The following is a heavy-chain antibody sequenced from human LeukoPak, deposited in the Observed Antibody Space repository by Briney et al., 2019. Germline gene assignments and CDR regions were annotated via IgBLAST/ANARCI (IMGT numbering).Heavy chain of an antibody. CDR2: IYHSGST. Sequence: SQTLSLTCTVSGGSISSGGYYWSWIRQPPGKGLEWIGYIYHSGSTYYNPSLKSRVTISVDRSKNQFSLKVNSVTAADTAVYYCARGNRQLAYYGSGSRLPFDYWGQGTLVTVSS. CDR1: GGSISSGGYY. CDR3: ARGNRQLAYYGSGSRLPFDY. J-gene: IGHJ4*02. V-gene: IGHV4-30-2*01. D-gene: IGHD3-10*01.